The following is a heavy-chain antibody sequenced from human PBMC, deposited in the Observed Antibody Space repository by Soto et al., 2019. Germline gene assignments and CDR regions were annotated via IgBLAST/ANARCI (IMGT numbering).Heavy chain of an antibody. Sequence: PGGSLRLSCAASGFTFSSYAMSWVRQAPGKGLEWVSAISGSGGSTYYADSVKGRFTISRDNSKNTLYLQMNSLRAEDTAVYYCAKGSRIGSSYGVYYYYYGMDVWGQGTTVTAP. CDR2: ISGSGGST. CDR1: GFTFSSYA. J-gene: IGHJ6*02. V-gene: IGHV3-23*01. D-gene: IGHD6-13*01. CDR3: AKGSRIGSSYGVYYYYYGMDV.